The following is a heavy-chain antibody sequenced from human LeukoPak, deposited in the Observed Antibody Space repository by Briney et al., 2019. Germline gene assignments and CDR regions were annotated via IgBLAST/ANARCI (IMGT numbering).Heavy chain of an antibody. CDR3: ARGGGSGSIATDY. D-gene: IGHD3-10*01. CDR2: IYYSGST. J-gene: IGHJ4*02. Sequence: PSQTLSLTCTLSGGSISSGGYYWSWIRQHPGKGLEWIGYIYYSGSTYYNPSLKSRVTISVDTSKNQFSLKLSSVTAADTAVYYCARGGGSGSIATDYWGQGTLGTVSS. V-gene: IGHV4-31*03. CDR1: GGSISSGGYY.